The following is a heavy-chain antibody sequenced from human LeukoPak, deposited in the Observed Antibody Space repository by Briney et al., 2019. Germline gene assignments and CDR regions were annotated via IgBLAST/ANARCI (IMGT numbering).Heavy chain of an antibody. V-gene: IGHV1-2*02. CDR3: ARVRGGGSSIRVLSPYFDY. J-gene: IGHJ4*02. CDR1: GYTFTGYY. Sequence: GASVKVPCKASGYTFTGYYMHWVRQAPGQGLEWMGWINPNSGGTNYAQKFQGRVTMTRDTSISTAYMELSRLRSDDTAVYYCARVRGGGSSIRVLSPYFDYWGQGTLVTVSS. CDR2: INPNSGGT. D-gene: IGHD2-15*01.